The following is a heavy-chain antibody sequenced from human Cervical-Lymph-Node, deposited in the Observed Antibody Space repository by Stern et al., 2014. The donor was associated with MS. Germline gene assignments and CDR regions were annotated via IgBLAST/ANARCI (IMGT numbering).Heavy chain of an antibody. CDR3: ARGIAAAGNFDY. CDR2: ISSGSRYT. V-gene: IGHV3-11*06. Sequence: MQLEESGGGLVKPGGSLRLSCAASGFTFSDYYMSWIRQAPGKGLEWASYISSGSRYTSYADSVKGRFTISRDNAKTSLYLQMNSLRAEDTAVYYCARGIAAAGNFDYWGQGTLVTV. J-gene: IGHJ4*02. CDR1: GFTFSDYY. D-gene: IGHD6-13*01.